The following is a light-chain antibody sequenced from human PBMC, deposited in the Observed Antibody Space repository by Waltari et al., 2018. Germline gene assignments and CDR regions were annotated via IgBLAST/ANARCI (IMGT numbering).Light chain of an antibody. CDR2: GAS. CDR1: QSVSRA. CDR3: QHYVRLQGT. Sequence: EIVLTQSPGSLSSSPGERVTLSCRASQSVSRALAWYQQKPGQAPRLLIFGASNRATGIPDRFSGSGSETDFRLTISRLEPEDFAVYYCQHYVRLQGTFGRGTKVEIK. V-gene: IGKV3-20*01. J-gene: IGKJ1*01.